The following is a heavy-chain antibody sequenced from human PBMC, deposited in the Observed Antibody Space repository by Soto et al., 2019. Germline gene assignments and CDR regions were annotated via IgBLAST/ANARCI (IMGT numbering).Heavy chain of an antibody. J-gene: IGHJ5*02. V-gene: IGHV1-18*01. D-gene: IGHD2-2*01. CDR1: GYTFTSYG. CDR3: ARDGHYCSSTSLYARWFDP. Sequence: QVQLVQSGAEVKKPGASVKVSCKASGYTFTSYGISWVRQAPGQGLEWMGWISAYNGNTNYAQKLQGRVTMTTDTSTSTAYMELRSQRSDDTAVYYCARDGHYCSSTSLYARWFDPWGQGTLVTVSS. CDR2: ISAYNGNT.